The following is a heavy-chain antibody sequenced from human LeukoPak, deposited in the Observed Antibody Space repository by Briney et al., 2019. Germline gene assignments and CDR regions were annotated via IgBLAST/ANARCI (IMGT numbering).Heavy chain of an antibody. D-gene: IGHD3-10*01. J-gene: IGHJ3*02. Sequence: AGGSLGLSCAASGFTFSSYWMHWVRQVPGKGLVWVSRINSDGSSTSYADSVKGRFTISRDNAKNTLYVQMNSLRAEDTAVYYCSTGSGHAFDIWGRGTMVTVSS. CDR3: STGSGHAFDI. CDR1: GFTFSSYW. CDR2: INSDGSST. V-gene: IGHV3-74*01.